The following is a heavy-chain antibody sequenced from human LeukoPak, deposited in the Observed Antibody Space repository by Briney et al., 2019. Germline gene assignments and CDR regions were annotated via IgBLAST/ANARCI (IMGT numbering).Heavy chain of an antibody. CDR2: IISNGGST. Sequence: PGGSVTLSCAPSGFTYRNFPKQWPRDAPGEGLEDCAYIISNGGSTYYANSVRGRFTISRDHARNTLYLQMDRLRTEEMAVYYCASLNGGYDNGSWFAPWGQGTLVTVSS. J-gene: IGHJ5*02. CDR1: GFTYRNFP. D-gene: IGHD5-12*01. V-gene: IGHV3-64*01. CDR3: ASLNGGYDNGSWFAP.